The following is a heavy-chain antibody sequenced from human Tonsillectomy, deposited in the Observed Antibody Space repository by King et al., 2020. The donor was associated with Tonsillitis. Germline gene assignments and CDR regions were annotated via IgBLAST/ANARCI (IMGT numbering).Heavy chain of an antibody. J-gene: IGHJ4*02. CDR3: ARFPDYYDSSGKGVGDY. D-gene: IGHD3-22*01. Sequence: QVQLQESGPGLVKPSETLSLTCAVSGYSISSGYYWGWIRQPPGKGLEWIGSIYHSGSTYYNPSLKSRVTISVDTSKNQFSLKLSSVTAADTAVYYCARFPDYYDSSGKGVGDYWGQGTLVTVSS. CDR1: GYSISSGYY. V-gene: IGHV4-38-2*01. CDR2: IYHSGST.